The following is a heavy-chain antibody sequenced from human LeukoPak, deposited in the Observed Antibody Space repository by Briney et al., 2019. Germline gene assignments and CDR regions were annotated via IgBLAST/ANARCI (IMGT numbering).Heavy chain of an antibody. CDR2: ISYDGSDK. J-gene: IGHJ5*02. CDR3: AKDAYYDSTGYYYRWFDP. Sequence: GGSLRLSCVASGFTFTTSGMHWLRQAPGKGLEWVAVISYDGSDKYYADSVKGRFTISRDKSKNTLYLQMSSLRAEDTAVYFCAKDAYYDSTGYYYRWFDPWGQGTLVTVSS. V-gene: IGHV3-30*18. D-gene: IGHD3-22*01. CDR1: GFTFTTSG.